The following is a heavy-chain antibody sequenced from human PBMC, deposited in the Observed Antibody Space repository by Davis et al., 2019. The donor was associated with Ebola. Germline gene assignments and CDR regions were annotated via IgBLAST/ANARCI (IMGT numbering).Heavy chain of an antibody. CDR2: IIPIFGTA. D-gene: IGHD2-15*01. J-gene: IGHJ6*02. V-gene: IGHV1-69*13. CDR3: ALEASGGYCSGGSCYLRARYYYGMDV. Sequence: SVKVSCKVSGGTFSSYAISWVRQAPGQGLEWMGGIIPIFGTANYAQKFQGRVTITADESTSTAYMELSSLRSEDTAVYYCALEASGGYCSGGSCYLRARYYYGMDVWGQGTTVTVSS. CDR1: GGTFSSYA.